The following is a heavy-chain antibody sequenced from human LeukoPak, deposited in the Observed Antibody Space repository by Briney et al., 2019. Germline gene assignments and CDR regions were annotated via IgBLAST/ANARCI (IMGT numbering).Heavy chain of an antibody. CDR1: GFIFDNYA. CDR3: ARESETSGCYDY. V-gene: IGHV3-43*02. D-gene: IGHD6-19*01. CDR2: ISGDGGST. Sequence: PGGSLRLSCAAPGFIFDNYAIHWVRQAPGKGLEWVSLISGDGGSTFYADSVRGRFTISRDNTRKSLSLQMSSLRSEDTALYYCARESETSGCYDYWGQGTLVTVSS. J-gene: IGHJ4*02.